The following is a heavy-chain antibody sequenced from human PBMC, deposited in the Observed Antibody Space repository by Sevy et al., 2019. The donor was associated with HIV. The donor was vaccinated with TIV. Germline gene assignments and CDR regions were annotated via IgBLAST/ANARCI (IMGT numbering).Heavy chain of an antibody. CDR1: GFTFSNYW. Sequence: GGSLRLSCAASGFTFSNYWMSWVRQAPGKGLEWVANIKLGGSEKYYVDSVKGRFTISRDNAKNSLYLQMNSLRVEDTAVYYCARGGDDGAFDIWGQGTMVTVSS. CDR3: ARGGDDGAFDI. V-gene: IGHV3-7*01. D-gene: IGHD2-21*02. CDR2: IKLGGSEK. J-gene: IGHJ3*02.